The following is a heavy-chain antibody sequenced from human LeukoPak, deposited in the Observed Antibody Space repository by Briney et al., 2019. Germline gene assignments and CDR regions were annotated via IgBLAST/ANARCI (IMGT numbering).Heavy chain of an antibody. CDR3: AKVQYCGGDCYPYFDY. V-gene: IGHV3-30*18. J-gene: IGHJ4*02. CDR1: GFTFSSYG. Sequence: PGRSLRLSCAASGFTFSSYGMHWVRQAPGKGLEWVAVISYDGSNKYYADSVKGRFTISRDNSKNTLHLQMNSLRAEDTAVYYCAKVQYCGGDCYPYFDYWGQGTLVTVSS. CDR2: ISYDGSNK. D-gene: IGHD2-21*02.